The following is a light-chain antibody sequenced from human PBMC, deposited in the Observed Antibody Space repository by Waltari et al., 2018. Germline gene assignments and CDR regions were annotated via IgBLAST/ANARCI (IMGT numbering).Light chain of an antibody. CDR2: ITA. J-gene: IGLJ2*01. V-gene: IGLV1-44*01. CDR1: YSNIGRKI. Sequence: QSVLTQPPSASGTPGQGVTISCSGSYSNIGRKIVTSYQQRPGTAPTLLIYITAIPASGVPGRFSRSMSGTSASLALRGLQDADEADYYCATWHDRLTGVVFGGGTRVTVL. CDR3: ATWHDRLTGVV.